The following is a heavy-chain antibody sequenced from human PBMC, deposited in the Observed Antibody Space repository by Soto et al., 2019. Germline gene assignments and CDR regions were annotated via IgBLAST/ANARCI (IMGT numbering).Heavy chain of an antibody. CDR1: GFTFSSYW. CDR2: INSDGSST. Sequence: GGSLRLSCAASGFTFSSYWMHWVRHAPGKGLVWVSRINSDGSSTSYADSVKGRFTISRDNAKNTLYLQMNSLSAEDTAVYYCARDPYSTSWYYFAYWGQGTLVTVSS. D-gene: IGHD6-13*01. J-gene: IGHJ4*02. V-gene: IGHV3-74*01. CDR3: ARDPYSTSWYYFAY.